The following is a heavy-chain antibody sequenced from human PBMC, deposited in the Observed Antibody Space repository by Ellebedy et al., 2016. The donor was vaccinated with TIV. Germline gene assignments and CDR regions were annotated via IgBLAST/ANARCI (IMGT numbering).Heavy chain of an antibody. V-gene: IGHV4-34*01. CDR2: INHSGST. J-gene: IGHJ4*02. Sequence: SETLSLXXAVYGGSFSGYYWSWIRQPPGKGLEWSGEINHSGSTNYNPSLKSRVTISVDTSKNQFSLKLSSVTAADTAVYYCARAYDFWSGYLTGQYYFDYWGQGTLVTVSS. CDR1: GGSFSGYY. CDR3: ARAYDFWSGYLTGQYYFDY. D-gene: IGHD3-3*01.